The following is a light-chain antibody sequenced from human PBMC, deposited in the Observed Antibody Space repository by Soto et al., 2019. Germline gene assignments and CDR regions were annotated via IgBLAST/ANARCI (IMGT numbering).Light chain of an antibody. CDR2: GAS. CDR3: QQRSNWPLT. CDR1: QSISSSY. J-gene: IGKJ4*01. Sequence: EIGMTQSPATLSVSPWEIATLSCRASQSISSSYLAWYQQKPGQAPRLLIYGASSRATGIPDRFSGSGSGTDFTLAISSLEPEDFAVYCCQQRSNWPLTFGGGTKVDIK. V-gene: IGKV3D-20*02.